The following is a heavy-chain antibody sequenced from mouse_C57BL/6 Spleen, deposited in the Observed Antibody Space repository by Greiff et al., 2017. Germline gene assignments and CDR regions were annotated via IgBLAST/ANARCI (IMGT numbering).Heavy chain of an antibody. D-gene: IGHD1-1*01. CDR3: ARGSSLYAMDY. V-gene: IGHV3-6*01. Sequence: DVKLQESGPGLVKPSQSLSLTCSVTGYSITSGYYCNWNRQLPGNKLEWMGYVSYDGSNNYNPSLKNRISITRDTSKNQYFLKLNSVTTEDTATYYCARGSSLYAMDYWGQGTSVTVSS. CDR1: GYSITSGYY. CDR2: VSYDGSN. J-gene: IGHJ4*01.